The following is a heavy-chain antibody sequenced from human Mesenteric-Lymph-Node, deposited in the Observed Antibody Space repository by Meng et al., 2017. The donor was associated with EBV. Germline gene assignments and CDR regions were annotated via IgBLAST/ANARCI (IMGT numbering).Heavy chain of an antibody. CDR1: GYTFTSYA. CDR2: INVGNGDT. D-gene: IGHD3-22*01. V-gene: IGHV1-3*01. CDR3: ARDSTGDSRRFDP. J-gene: IGHJ5*02. Sequence: QLLRSGGDVKKPGASVKVSCEASGYTFTSYAMHWVRQAPGQRLEWMGWINVGNGDTKYSQKFHGRVTITRDTSATTAYMELRSLTSEDTAVYYCARDSTGDSRRFDPWGQGTLVTVSS.